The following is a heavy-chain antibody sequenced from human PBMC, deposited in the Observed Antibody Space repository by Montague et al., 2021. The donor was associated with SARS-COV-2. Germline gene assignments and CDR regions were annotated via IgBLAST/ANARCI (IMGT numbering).Heavy chain of an antibody. J-gene: IGHJ5*02. V-gene: IGHV4-61*02. CDR2: IYTSGST. CDR1: IGPISSGSYY. CDR3: ARDGYSSGWNGLHWFDP. D-gene: IGHD6-25*01. Sequence: TLSLTCTVSIGPISSGSYYWSWIRQPAGKGLEWIGRIYTSGSTNYXXXLKSRVTISVDTSKNQFSLKLSSVTAADTAVYYCARDGYSSGWNGLHWFDPWGQGTLVTVSS.